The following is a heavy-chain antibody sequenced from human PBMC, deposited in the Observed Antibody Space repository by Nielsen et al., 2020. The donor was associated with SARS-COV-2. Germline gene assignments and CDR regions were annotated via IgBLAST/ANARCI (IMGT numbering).Heavy chain of an antibody. J-gene: IGHJ5*02. CDR2: INAGDGNT. Sequence: WVRQAPGQRLEWLGWINAGDGNTKYSQKFQGRITISRDTFASIGYMELSSLRSEDTAVYYCARDPASYYDFWSGYYAGFDPWGQGTLVTVSS. V-gene: IGHV1-3*01. D-gene: IGHD3-3*01. CDR3: ARDPASYYDFWSGYYAGFDP.